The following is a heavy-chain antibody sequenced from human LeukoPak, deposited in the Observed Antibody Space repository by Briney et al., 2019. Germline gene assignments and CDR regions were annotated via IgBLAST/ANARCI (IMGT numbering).Heavy chain of an antibody. J-gene: IGHJ3*02. CDR3: ARHVGLWAFDI. CDR1: GGSMSGYY. Sequence: SETLSLTCTVSGGSMSGYYWSWIRQSPGKGLEWIGNIYDSTNIKKNPSLKSRITISVDTSKKQVSLKLSSVTAADMAVYYCARHVGLWAFDIWGQGTMVTVSS. CDR2: IYDSTNI. V-gene: IGHV4-59*08. D-gene: IGHD3-16*01.